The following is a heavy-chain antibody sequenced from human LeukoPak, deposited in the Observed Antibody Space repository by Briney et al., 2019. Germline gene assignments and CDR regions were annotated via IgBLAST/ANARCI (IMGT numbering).Heavy chain of an antibody. CDR3: AASLWFGIYPDY. Sequence: GSLRLSCAASEFTFSDTWMSWVRQPPGKGLEWIGEFNHSWGAKHNPSLKSRATISVDTSKNHLSLSLNSVTAADTAVYYCAASLWFGIYPDYWGQGSLVTVSS. D-gene: IGHD3-10*01. CDR1: EFTFSDTW. J-gene: IGHJ4*02. CDR2: FNHSWGA. V-gene: IGHV4-34*04.